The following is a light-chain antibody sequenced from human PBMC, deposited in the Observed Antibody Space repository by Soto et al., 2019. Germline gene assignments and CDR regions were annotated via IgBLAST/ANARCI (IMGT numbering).Light chain of an antibody. CDR2: EVS. J-gene: IGLJ2*01. CDR3: SSFTGTSALIL. V-gene: IGLV2-8*01. Sequence: QSALTQPPSASGSPGQSVTISCTGTSSDIGGYDYVSWYQQHPGKAPKLIIYEVSKRPSGVPDRFSGSKSGNTASLTVSGLQAEDEADYYCSSFTGTSALILFGGGTKLTVL. CDR1: SSDIGGYDY.